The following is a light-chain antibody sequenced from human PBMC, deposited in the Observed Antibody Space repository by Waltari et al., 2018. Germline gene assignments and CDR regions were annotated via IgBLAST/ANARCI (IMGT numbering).Light chain of an antibody. V-gene: IGKV1-39*01. CDR3: QQGNSNPHS. Sequence: DIQMSQSPSSLSASVGDRVTITCRASQGISSYLNWYQQKPGKAPKLLIYYANSLASGVPSRFSGSGSGTEFTLTISDLVGEDLFALYCQQGNSNPHSFGQGTKVEIK. CDR2: YAN. CDR1: QGISSY. J-gene: IGKJ2*03.